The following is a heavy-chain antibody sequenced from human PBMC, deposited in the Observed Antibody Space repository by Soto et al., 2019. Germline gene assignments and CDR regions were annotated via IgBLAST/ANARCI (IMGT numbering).Heavy chain of an antibody. CDR1: GGSLGDYY. CDR2: ISHSGNT. Sequence: QVQLQQWGAGLLRPSETLSLSCDVYGGSLGDYYWSWIRQPPGKGLEWIVEISHSGNTNYNPSLKSRVIILIDTSKNQFSVKLSFVTAADTAVYYCARGRKGSSSSWYVDWGQGTLVTVSS. J-gene: IGHJ4*02. D-gene: IGHD6-13*01. CDR3: ARGRKGSSSSWYVD. V-gene: IGHV4-34*01.